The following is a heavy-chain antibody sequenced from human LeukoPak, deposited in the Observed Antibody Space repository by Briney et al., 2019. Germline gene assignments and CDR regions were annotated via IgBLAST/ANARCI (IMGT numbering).Heavy chain of an antibody. CDR3: ARDLVGAQSRDY. CDR1: GYTFTSYY. CDR2: INPSGGST. J-gene: IGHJ4*02. V-gene: IGHV1-46*03. D-gene: IGHD1-26*01. Sequence: GASVKVSCKASGYTFTSYYMHWVRQAPGQGLEWMGIINPSGGSTSYAQKFQGRVTMTRDTSTSTVYMDLSSLRSEDTAVYYCARDLVGAQSRDYWGQGTLVTVSS.